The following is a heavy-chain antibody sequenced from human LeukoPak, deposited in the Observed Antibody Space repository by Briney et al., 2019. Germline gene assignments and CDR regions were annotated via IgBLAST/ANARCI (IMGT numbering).Heavy chain of an antibody. J-gene: IGHJ4*02. CDR3: ARLAVRGVMS. CDR1: GGSISSYY. V-gene: IGHV4-59*08. CDR2: IYYSGST. Sequence: SETLSLTCTVSGGSISSYYWSWIRQPPGKGLEWIGYIYYSGSTNYTPSLKSRVTISVDTSKNQFSLKLSSVTAADTAVYYCARLAVRGVMSWGQGTLVTVSS. D-gene: IGHD3-10*01.